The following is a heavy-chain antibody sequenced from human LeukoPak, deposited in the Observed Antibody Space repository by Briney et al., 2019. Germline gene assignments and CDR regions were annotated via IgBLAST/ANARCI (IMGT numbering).Heavy chain of an antibody. V-gene: IGHV4-34*01. CDR2: INHSGST. CDR3: ARYAISGSYYDY. CDR1: GGSFSAYY. J-gene: IGHJ4*02. D-gene: IGHD1-26*01. Sequence: SETLSLTCAVYGGSFSAYYWSWIRQPPGKGLEWIGEINHSGSTNYNPSLKSRVTISVDTSKNQFSLKLSSVTAADTAVYYCARYAISGSYYDYWGQGTLVTVSS.